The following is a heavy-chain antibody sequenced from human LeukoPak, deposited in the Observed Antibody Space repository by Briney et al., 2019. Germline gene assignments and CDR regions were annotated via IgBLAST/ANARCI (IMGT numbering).Heavy chain of an antibody. Sequence: SETLSLTCTVSGGSVSFYYLSWIRQPPGKGLECIGYIYYSGSTNYNPSLKSRVTISVDTSKNQFSLKLSSVTAADTAVYYCARGYGYAGYWGQGTLVTVSS. CDR2: IYYSGST. CDR3: ARGYGYAGY. D-gene: IGHD5-18*01. J-gene: IGHJ4*02. CDR1: GGSVSFYY. V-gene: IGHV4-59*02.